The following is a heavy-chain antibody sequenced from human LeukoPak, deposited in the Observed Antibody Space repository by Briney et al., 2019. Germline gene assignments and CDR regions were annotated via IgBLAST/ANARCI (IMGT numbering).Heavy chain of an antibody. CDR3: ARYDFWSGYYFDY. CDR2: INHSGST. Sequence: SETLSLTCAVYGGSFSGYYWSWIRQPPGKGLEWIGEINHSGSTNYNPSLKSRVTISVDTSENQFSLKLSSVTAADTAVYYCARYDFWSGYYFDYWGQGTLVTVSS. CDR1: GGSFSGYY. V-gene: IGHV4-34*01. J-gene: IGHJ4*02. D-gene: IGHD3-3*01.